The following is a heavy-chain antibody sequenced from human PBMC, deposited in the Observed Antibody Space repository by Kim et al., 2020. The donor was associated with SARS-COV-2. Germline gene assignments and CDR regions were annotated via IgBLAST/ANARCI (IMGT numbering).Heavy chain of an antibody. CDR1: GGSISSGSYY. J-gene: IGHJ4*02. Sequence: SETLSLTCTVSGGSISSGSYYWGWIRQPPGKGLEWIGSLYYGYGGSTYYNPSLKSRVTISVDTSKNQFSLKLSSVTAADTAVYYCARGVRFWGQGTLVTDSS. CDR3: ARGVRF. D-gene: IGHD3-16*01. CDR2: LYYGYGGST. V-gene: IGHV4-39*07.